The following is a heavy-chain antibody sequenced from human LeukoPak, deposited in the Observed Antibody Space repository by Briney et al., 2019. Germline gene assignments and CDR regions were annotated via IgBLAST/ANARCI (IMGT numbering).Heavy chain of an antibody. Sequence: PSGTLSLTCAVYGGSFSGYYWSWIRQPPGKGLEWIGEINHSGSTNYNPSLKSRVTISVDTSKNQFSLKLSSVTAADTAVYYCARLKMWIQPFDYWGQGTLVTVSS. J-gene: IGHJ4*02. CDR2: INHSGST. D-gene: IGHD5-18*01. CDR1: GGSFSGYY. V-gene: IGHV4-34*01. CDR3: ARLKMWIQPFDY.